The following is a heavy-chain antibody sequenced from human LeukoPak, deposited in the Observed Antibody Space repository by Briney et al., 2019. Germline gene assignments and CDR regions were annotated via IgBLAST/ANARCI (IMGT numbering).Heavy chain of an antibody. J-gene: IGHJ4*02. D-gene: IGHD2-15*01. CDR2: INHSGST. V-gene: IGHV4-34*01. CDR3: ARGPRYSDCSGGSCYEGGDFDY. CDR1: GGSFSGYY. Sequence: SETLSLTCAVYGGSFSGYYWSWIRQPPGKGLEWIEEINHSGSTNYNPSLKSRVTISVDTSKNQFSLKLSSVTAADTAVYYCARGPRYSDCSGGSCYEGGDFDYWGQGTLVTVSS.